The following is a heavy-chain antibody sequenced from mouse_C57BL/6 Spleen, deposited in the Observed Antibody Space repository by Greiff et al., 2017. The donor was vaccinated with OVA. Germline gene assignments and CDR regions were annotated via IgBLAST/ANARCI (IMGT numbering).Heavy chain of an antibody. D-gene: IGHD2-1*01. CDR2: IDPNSGGP. V-gene: IGHV1-72*01. CDR3: AGTYGNYVGDAMDY. J-gene: IGHJ4*01. CDR1: GYTFTSYW. Sequence: QVQLQQPGAELVKPGASVKLSCKASGYTFTSYWMHWVKQRPGRGLEWIGRIDPNSGGPKYNEKFKSKATLTVDKPSSTAYMQLSSLTSEDSAVYYCAGTYGNYVGDAMDYWGQGTSVTVSS.